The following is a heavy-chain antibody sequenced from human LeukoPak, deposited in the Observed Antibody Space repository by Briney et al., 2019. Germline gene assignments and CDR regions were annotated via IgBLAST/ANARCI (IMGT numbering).Heavy chain of an antibody. D-gene: IGHD5-12*01. CDR2: IYYSGST. V-gene: IGHV4-30-4*01. Sequence: SQTLSLTCTVSGGSISSGDYYWSWIRQPPGKGLEWIGYIYYSGSTYYNPSLKSRVTISVDTSKNQFSLKLSSVTAADTAVYYWARASLRRRSADVWGQGTTVTVSS. J-gene: IGHJ6*02. CDR3: ARASLRRRSADV. CDR1: GGSISSGDYY.